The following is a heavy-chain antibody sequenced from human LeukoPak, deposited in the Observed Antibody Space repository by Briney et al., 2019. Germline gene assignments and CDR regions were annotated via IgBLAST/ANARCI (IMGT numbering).Heavy chain of an antibody. Sequence: GGSLRLSCAASGFTFSGSAMHWVRQASAKGLEWVGRIRSKANSYATAYAASVKGRFTISRDDSKNTAYLQMNSLKTEDTAVYYCTRQTLDYYYMDVWGKGTTVTVSS. CDR3: TRQTLDYYYMDV. CDR2: IRSKANSYAT. J-gene: IGHJ6*03. CDR1: GFTFSGSA. V-gene: IGHV3-73*01.